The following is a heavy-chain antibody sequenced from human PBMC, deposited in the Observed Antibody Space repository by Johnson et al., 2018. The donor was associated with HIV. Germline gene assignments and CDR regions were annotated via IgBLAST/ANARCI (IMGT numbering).Heavy chain of an antibody. D-gene: IGHD3-22*01. CDR1: GFTVSSNY. CDR2: IYSGGST. Sequence: VQLVESGGGLVQPGGSLRLSCAASGFTVSSNYMSWVRQAPGTGLEWVSVIYSGGSTYYAASVKGRFTISRHNSKNTLYLQMNSLRADDTAVYYCARDRQNYDSSGYLFGDAFDIWGQGTMGIVSS. V-gene: IGHV3-66*02. CDR3: ARDRQNYDSSGYLFGDAFDI. J-gene: IGHJ3*02.